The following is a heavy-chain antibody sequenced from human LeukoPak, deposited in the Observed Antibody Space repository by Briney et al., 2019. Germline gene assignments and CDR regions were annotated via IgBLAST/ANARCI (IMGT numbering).Heavy chain of an antibody. CDR1: GFTFSSYW. V-gene: IGHV3-7*01. CDR3: ARGAAAAGSWFDP. Sequence: GGSLRLSCAASGFTFSSYWMSWVRQAPGKGLEWVANIKQDGSEKYYVDSVKGRFTISRDNAKNSLYLQMNSLRAEDTAVYYCARGAAAAGSWFDPWDQGTLVTVSS. J-gene: IGHJ5*02. CDR2: IKQDGSEK. D-gene: IGHD6-13*01.